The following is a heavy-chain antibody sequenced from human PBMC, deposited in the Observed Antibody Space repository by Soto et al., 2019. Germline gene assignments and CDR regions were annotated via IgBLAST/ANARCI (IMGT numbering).Heavy chain of an antibody. Sequence: SETLSLTCTVSGGSIRGFYWSWIRKSAGKGLEWIGRIYASGTTDYNPSLKSRVMMSVDTSKKQFSLKLRSVTAADTAVYYCVRDGTKTLRDWFDPWGQGISVTVS. D-gene: IGHD1-1*01. CDR3: VRDGTKTLRDWFDP. CDR2: IYASGTT. J-gene: IGHJ5*02. CDR1: GGSIRGFY. V-gene: IGHV4-4*07.